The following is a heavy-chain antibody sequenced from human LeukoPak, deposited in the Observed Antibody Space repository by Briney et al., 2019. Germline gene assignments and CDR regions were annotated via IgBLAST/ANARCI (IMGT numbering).Heavy chain of an antibody. CDR2: MNPNRGNT. Sequence: ASVKVSCKASGYTFTSYDINWVRQATGQGLEWMGWMNPNRGNTGYAQKFQGRVTITRNTSISTAYMELSSLRSEDTAVYYCARGKGYCSGGSCFWGSWFDPWGQGTLVTVSS. CDR1: GYTFTSYD. CDR3: ARGKGYCSGGSCFWGSWFDP. D-gene: IGHD2-15*01. V-gene: IGHV1-8*03. J-gene: IGHJ5*02.